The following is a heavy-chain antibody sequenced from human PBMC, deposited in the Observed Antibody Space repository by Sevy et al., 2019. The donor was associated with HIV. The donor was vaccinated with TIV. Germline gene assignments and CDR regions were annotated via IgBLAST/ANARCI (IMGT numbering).Heavy chain of an antibody. CDR1: GFTFSKYS. CDR3: AREGCTKPHDY. J-gene: IGHJ4*02. D-gene: IGHD2-8*01. CDR2: LSFGWGEI. Sequence: GGSLRLSCAASGFTFSKYSMSWVRQPPGKGLEWVSTLSFGWGEINYADSVKDRFTISRDNSKSSVYLQMNNLRPEDTAVYYCAREGCTKPHDYWGQGTLVTVSS. V-gene: IGHV3-23*01.